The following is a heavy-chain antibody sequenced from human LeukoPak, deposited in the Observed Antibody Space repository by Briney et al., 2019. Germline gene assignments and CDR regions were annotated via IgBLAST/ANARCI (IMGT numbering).Heavy chain of an antibody. Sequence: GGSLRLSCAASGFTFSTYWMGWVRQAPGKGLEWVANINQDEGEKYYVDSVKGRFTISRDNAKNSLYLQINSLRAEDTAVYYCASGRFGESWVWGQGTLVTVSS. CDR3: ASGRFGESWV. CDR2: INQDEGEK. V-gene: IGHV3-7*01. D-gene: IGHD3-10*01. CDR1: GFTFSTYW. J-gene: IGHJ1*01.